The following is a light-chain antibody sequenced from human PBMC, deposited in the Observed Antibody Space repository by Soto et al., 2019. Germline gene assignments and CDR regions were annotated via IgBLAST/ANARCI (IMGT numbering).Light chain of an antibody. CDR3: SSYTSSGTWV. J-gene: IGLJ3*02. CDR2: EVS. V-gene: IGLV2-14*01. CDR1: SSDVGGYPY. Sequence: QSALTQPASVSGSPGQSITMSCTGSSSDVGGYPYVSWYQQHPGKAPKLMIYEVSNRPSGISNRFSGSKSGNAASLTISGLQAGDEADYFCSSYTSSGTWVFGGGTKLTVL.